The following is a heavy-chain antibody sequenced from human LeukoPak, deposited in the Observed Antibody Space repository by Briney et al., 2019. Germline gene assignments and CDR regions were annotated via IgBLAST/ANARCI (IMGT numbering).Heavy chain of an antibody. J-gene: IGHJ4*02. CDR3: TTEFMVQGVD. Sequence: PSETLSLTCTVSGGSISSYYWSWIRQPAGKGLEWIGRIYTSGSTNYNPSLKSRVTMSVDTSKNQFSLKLSSVTAEDTAVYYCTTEFMVQGVDWGQGTLVTVSS. D-gene: IGHD3-10*01. CDR1: GGSISSYY. V-gene: IGHV4-4*07. CDR2: IYTSGST.